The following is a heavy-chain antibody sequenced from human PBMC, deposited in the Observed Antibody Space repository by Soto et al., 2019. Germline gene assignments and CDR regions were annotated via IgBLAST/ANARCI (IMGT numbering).Heavy chain of an antibody. Sequence: SETLSLTCAVYGGSFSGYYWSWIRQPPGKGLEWIGEINHSGSTNYNPSLKSRVTISVDTSKNQFSLKLSSVTAADTAVYYCARGHYDFWSGYYYFDYWGQGTLVTVSS. CDR3: ARGHYDFWSGYYYFDY. D-gene: IGHD3-3*01. J-gene: IGHJ4*02. CDR1: GGSFSGYY. V-gene: IGHV4-34*01. CDR2: INHSGST.